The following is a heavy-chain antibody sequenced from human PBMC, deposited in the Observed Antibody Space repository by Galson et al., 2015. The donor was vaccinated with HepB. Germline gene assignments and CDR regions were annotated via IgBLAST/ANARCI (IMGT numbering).Heavy chain of an antibody. CDR2: IWYDGSNK. V-gene: IGHV3-33*06. Sequence: SLRLSCAASGFTFSSYGMHWVRQAPGKGLEWVAVIWYDGSNKYYADSVKGRFTISRDNSKNTLYLQMNSLRAEDTAVYYCAKATNPVAGPFDYWGQGTLVTVSS. CDR3: AKATNPVAGPFDY. D-gene: IGHD6-19*01. CDR1: GFTFSSYG. J-gene: IGHJ4*02.